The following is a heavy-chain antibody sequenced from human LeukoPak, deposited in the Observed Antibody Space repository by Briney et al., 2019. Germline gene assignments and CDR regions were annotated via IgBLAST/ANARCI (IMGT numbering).Heavy chain of an antibody. J-gene: IGHJ5*02. V-gene: IGHV3-7*01. CDR2: INQDGSEK. Sequence: PGGSLRLSCVASGFTFSSHWMSWVRQAPGKGLEWVANINQDGSEKHYVDSVKGRFTISRDNAKNSQFLQMNSLRAEDTAVYYCARDQLDPRGQGALVTVSS. CDR3: ARDQLDP. CDR1: GFTFSSHW.